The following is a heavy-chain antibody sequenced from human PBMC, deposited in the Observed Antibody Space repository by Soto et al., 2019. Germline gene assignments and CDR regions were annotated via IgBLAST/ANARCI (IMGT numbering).Heavy chain of an antibody. CDR3: ARDDPPNIPSCGGARP. V-gene: IGHV4-30-4*01. J-gene: IGHJ4*02. CDR1: GGSIYSGDYY. CDR2: IYSSGST. Sequence: TSSTLSLTCTVSGGSIYSGDYYWSLILQPPGKGLERIGCIYSSGSTLYNPSFTIRVSISLDTSKNQFSLKMNSVTVADTAVSYYARDDPPNIPSCGGARPWAQGTRVTISS. D-gene: IGHD3-3*01.